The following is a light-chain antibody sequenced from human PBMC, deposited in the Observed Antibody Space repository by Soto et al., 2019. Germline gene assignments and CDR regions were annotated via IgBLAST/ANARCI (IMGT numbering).Light chain of an antibody. CDR3: QQRSNRPVT. CDR2: DAS. J-gene: IGKJ1*01. CDR1: QSVSSY. Sequence: EIVLTQSPATLSLSPGEGATLSCRASQSVSSYLAWYQQKPGQAPRLLIYDASNRATGIPARFSGSGSGTDFTLIISSLEPEDFAVYYCQQRSNRPVTFGLGTKVDIK. V-gene: IGKV3-11*01.